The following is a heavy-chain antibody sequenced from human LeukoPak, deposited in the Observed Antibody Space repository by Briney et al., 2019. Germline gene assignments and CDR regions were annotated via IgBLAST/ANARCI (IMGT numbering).Heavy chain of an antibody. CDR1: GFTFSSYG. CDR2: IRYDGSNK. D-gene: IGHD6-19*01. J-gene: IGHJ4*02. CDR3: ARDRSIHSVAVADY. Sequence: GGSLRLSCAASGFTFSSYGMHWVRQAPGKGLEWVAFIRYDGSNKYYADSVKGRFTISRDNAKNSLYLQMNSLRAEDTAVYYCARDRSIHSVAVADYWGQGTLVTVSS. V-gene: IGHV3-30*02.